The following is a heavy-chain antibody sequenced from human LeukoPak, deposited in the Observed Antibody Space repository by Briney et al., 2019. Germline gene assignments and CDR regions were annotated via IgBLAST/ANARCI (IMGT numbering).Heavy chain of an antibody. V-gene: IGHV3-23*01. CDR2: ISGSGGST. CDR1: GFTFSSYA. Sequence: GGSLRLSCAASGFTFSSYAMSWVRQAPGKGLEWVSAISGSGGSTYYADSVKGRFTISRDNSKNTLYLQMNSLRAEDTAVYYCAKVRRTRNYYYYYGMDVWGQGTTVTVSS. CDR3: AKVRRTRNYYYYYGMDV. J-gene: IGHJ6*02.